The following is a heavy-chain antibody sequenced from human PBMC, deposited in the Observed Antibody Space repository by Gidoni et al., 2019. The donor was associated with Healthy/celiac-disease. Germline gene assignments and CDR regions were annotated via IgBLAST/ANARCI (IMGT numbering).Heavy chain of an antibody. CDR3: AKITGFLEWRNWFDP. CDR1: VFTFSSYA. J-gene: IGHJ5*02. Sequence: EVQLLESGGGLVQPGGSLRLSCAASVFTFSSYAMSWVRQAPGKGLEWVSAISGSGGSTYYADSVKGRFTISRDNSKNTLYLQMNSLRAEDTAVYYCAKITGFLEWRNWFDPWGQGTLVTVSS. D-gene: IGHD3-3*01. CDR2: ISGSGGST. V-gene: IGHV3-23*01.